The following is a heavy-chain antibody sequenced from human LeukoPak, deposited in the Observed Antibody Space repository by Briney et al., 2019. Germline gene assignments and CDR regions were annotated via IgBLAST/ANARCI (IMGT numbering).Heavy chain of an antibody. CDR2: INTNTGNP. D-gene: IGHD2-21*02. V-gene: IGHV7-4-1*02. J-gene: IGHJ4*02. CDR3: ARDGELVVVTAILDY. CDR1: GYTITSYA. Sequence: ASVKVSCKASGYTITSYAMNWARQAPGQGLEWMGWINTNTGNPTYAQGFTGRFVFSLDTSVSTAYLQISSLKAEDTAVYYCARDGELVVVTAILDYWGQGTLVTVS.